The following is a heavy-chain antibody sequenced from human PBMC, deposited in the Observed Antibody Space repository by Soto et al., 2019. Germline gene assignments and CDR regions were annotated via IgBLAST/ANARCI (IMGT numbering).Heavy chain of an antibody. V-gene: IGHV4-4*02. Sequence: QMQLQESGPGLVKPSETLSLTCADSSASISSEQWWSWVRQPPGKGLEWIGDIHHTGRTNNNPFLKSRVTMSVDKSKNQFSLNLNSVTAADTAVYYCARSFGWYAIDQWGQGTLVTVSS. CDR1: SASISSEQW. J-gene: IGHJ4*02. CDR3: ARSFGWYAIDQ. D-gene: IGHD6-19*01. CDR2: IHHTGRT.